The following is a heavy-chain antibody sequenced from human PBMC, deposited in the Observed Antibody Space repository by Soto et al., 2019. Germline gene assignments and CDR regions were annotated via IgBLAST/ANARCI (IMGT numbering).Heavy chain of an antibody. J-gene: IGHJ4*02. CDR1: GGSISSGDYY. D-gene: IGHD3-16*01. Sequence: SETLSLTCTVSGGSISSGDYYWNWVRQPPGKGLEWIAYISFSGSTYYNPSLKSRVTISEDRSNNQFSLKLSSVTAADTAVYYCARGLGGGSLGYYFDYWGQGSLVTVSS. CDR2: ISFSGST. CDR3: ARGLGGGSLGYYFDY. V-gene: IGHV4-30-4*01.